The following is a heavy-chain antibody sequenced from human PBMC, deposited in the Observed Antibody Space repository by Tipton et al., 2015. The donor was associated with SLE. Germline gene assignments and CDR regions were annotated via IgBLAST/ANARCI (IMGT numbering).Heavy chain of an antibody. J-gene: IGHJ4*02. CDR2: IIDGGTT. CDR1: GFTFSTIA. D-gene: IGHD4-17*01. V-gene: IGHV3-23*01. Sequence: GSLRLSCAVSGFTFSTIAMSWVRQAPGKGLEWVSSIIDGGTTYYTDSVKGRFTISRDNSKNTLYLQMNSLRAEDAAVYYCAKRPVTTATVYFDYWGQGTLVTVSS. CDR3: AKRPVTTATVYFDY.